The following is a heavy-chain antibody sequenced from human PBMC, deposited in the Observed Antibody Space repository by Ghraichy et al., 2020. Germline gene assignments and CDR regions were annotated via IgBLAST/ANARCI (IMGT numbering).Heavy chain of an antibody. J-gene: IGHJ5*02. V-gene: IGHV4-30-4*01. CDR3: ARVGTDLWFGELLWFDP. D-gene: IGHD3-10*01. CDR2: IYYSGST. Sequence: SETLSLTCTVSGGSISSGDYYWSWIRQPPGKGLEWIGYIYYSGSTYYNPSLKSRVTISVDTSKNQFSLKLSSVTAADTAVYYCARVGTDLWFGELLWFDPWGQGTLVTVSS. CDR1: GGSISSGDYY.